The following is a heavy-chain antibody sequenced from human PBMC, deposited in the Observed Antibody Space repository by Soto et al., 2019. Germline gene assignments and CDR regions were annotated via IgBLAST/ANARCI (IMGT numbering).Heavy chain of an antibody. J-gene: IGHJ5*02. CDR1: GGSISSYY. CDR3: ARSPVNIAGIAAHDNWFDP. V-gene: IGHV4-4*07. CDR2: IYTSGST. Sequence: QVQLQESGPGLVKPSETLSLTCTVSGGSISSYYWSWIRQPAGKGLEGVGRIYTSGSTNYNPSLKRRVTMSVDTSKNQVALKLSSVTAADTAVYYWARSPVNIAGIAAHDNWFDPWGQGTLVTVSS. D-gene: IGHD6-6*01.